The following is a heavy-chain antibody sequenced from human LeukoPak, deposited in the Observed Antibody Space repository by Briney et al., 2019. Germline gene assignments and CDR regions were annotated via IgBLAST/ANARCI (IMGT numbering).Heavy chain of an antibody. Sequence: SETLSLTCTVSGGSLSNYYWTWIRQPPGKGLEWIGYISYSGSANYDPSLKSRLTISVDSSKNRFFLNLSSVTAADTAVYYCARDSGTTGEVKFDPWGQGTLVTVSS. D-gene: IGHD3-10*01. V-gene: IGHV4-59*01. CDR1: GGSLSNYY. CDR3: ARDSGTTGEVKFDP. CDR2: ISYSGSA. J-gene: IGHJ5*02.